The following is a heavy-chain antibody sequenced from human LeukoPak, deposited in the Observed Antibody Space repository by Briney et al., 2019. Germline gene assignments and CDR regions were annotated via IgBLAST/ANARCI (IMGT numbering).Heavy chain of an antibody. CDR3: ARRTYYYDSSGYYSFDY. CDR1: GFTFSSYS. D-gene: IGHD3-22*01. V-gene: IGHV3-21*01. Sequence: PGGSLRLSCAASGFTFSSYSMNWVRQAPGNGLEWVSSISSSSSYIYYADSVKGRFTISRDNAKNSLYLQMNSLRAEDTAVYYCARRTYYYDSSGYYSFDYWGQGTLVTVSS. J-gene: IGHJ4*02. CDR2: ISSSSSYI.